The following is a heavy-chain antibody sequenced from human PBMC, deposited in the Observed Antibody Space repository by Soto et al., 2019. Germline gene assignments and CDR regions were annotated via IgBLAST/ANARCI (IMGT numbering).Heavy chain of an antibody. J-gene: IGHJ5*02. Sequence: SETLSLTCAVSGGSISSSNWWSWVRQPAGKGLEWIGEIYHSGSTNYNPSLKSRVTISVDKSKNQFSLKLSSVTAADTAVYYCASRGKYCSSTSCYPEGWFDPWGQGTLVTVSS. V-gene: IGHV4-4*02. CDR1: GGSISSSNW. CDR2: IYHSGST. D-gene: IGHD2-2*01. CDR3: ASRGKYCSSTSCYPEGWFDP.